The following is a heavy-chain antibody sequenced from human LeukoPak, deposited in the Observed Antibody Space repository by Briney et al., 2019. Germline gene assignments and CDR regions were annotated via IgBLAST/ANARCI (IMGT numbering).Heavy chain of an antibody. CDR3: ARTQKDTAMAYFDY. J-gene: IGHJ4*02. CDR2: IYYSGST. D-gene: IGHD5-18*01. V-gene: IGHV4-59*01. Sequence: PSETLSLTCTVSGGSISSYCWSWIRQPPGKGLEWIGYIYYSGSTNYNPSLKSRVTISVDTSKNQFSLKLSSVTAADTAVYYCARTQKDTAMAYFDYWGQGTLVTVSS. CDR1: GGSISSYC.